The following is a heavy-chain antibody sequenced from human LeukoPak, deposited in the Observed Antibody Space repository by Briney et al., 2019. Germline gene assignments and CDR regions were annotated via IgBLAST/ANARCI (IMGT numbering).Heavy chain of an antibody. D-gene: IGHD6-13*01. Sequence: SETLSLTCTVSGASISNYYGTWIRQPPGKGLEWIGYIYSSGSTNYNPSLKSRVTMSVDTSKNQFSLNLSSVTPADTAVYYCARSGTAAGRRDYWGQGTLVTVSS. CDR2: IYSSGST. CDR3: ARSGTAAGRRDY. J-gene: IGHJ4*02. V-gene: IGHV4-59*01. CDR1: GASISNYY.